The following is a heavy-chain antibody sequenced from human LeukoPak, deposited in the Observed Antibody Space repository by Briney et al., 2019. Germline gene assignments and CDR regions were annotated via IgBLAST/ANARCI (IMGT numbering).Heavy chain of an antibody. V-gene: IGHV3-9*01. CDR1: GFTFDDYA. CDR2: IGWNSGSI. D-gene: IGHD3-10*01. Sequence: GRSLRLSCAASGFTFDDYAMHWVRQAPGKGLEWVSGIGWNSGSIGYADSVKGRFTISRDNAKNSLYLQMNSLRAEDTALYYCAKDRGPFPRGNWFDPWGQGTLVTVSS. J-gene: IGHJ5*02. CDR3: AKDRGPFPRGNWFDP.